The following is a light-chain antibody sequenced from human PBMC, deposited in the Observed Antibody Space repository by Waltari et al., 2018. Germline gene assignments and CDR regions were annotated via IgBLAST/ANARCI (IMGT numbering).Light chain of an antibody. Sequence: EIVLTQSPGTLSLSLGDRATLSCRASQSIGRSVVWYQQRPGQAPRLLIYDISRRANGIPDRFSGSGYGTDFSLTISRLEPEDFAVYYCQKYERLPATFGQGTTVEIK. CDR1: QSIGRS. CDR3: QKYERLPAT. CDR2: DIS. V-gene: IGKV3-20*01. J-gene: IGKJ1*01.